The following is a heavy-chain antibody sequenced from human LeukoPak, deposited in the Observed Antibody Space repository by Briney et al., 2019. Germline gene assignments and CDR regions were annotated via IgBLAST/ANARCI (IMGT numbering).Heavy chain of an antibody. J-gene: IGHJ4*02. D-gene: IGHD3-10*01. CDR2: ITTKAEGGTT. CDR1: GFTFSNAW. V-gene: IGHV3-15*01. Sequence: GGSLRLSCAASGFTFSNAWMNWVRQAPGKGLEWVGRITTKAEGGTTDYAAPVKGRFSISRDDSKNTVYLQMNSLKTEDTAVYYCASYGSGSHDYWGQGSLVTVSS. CDR3: ASYGSGSHDY.